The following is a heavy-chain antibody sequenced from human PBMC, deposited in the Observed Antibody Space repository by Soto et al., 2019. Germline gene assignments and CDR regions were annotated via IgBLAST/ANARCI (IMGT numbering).Heavy chain of an antibody. J-gene: IGHJ6*02. V-gene: IGHV3-30*03. CDR3: AIEEYDYYYGMEV. Sequence: PVGSLRLSCAASGFTFSTYGMHWVRQAPGKGPEWVAVISSDGSNKYYADSVKGRFTISRDNSKNTLYLQMNSLRAEDTAVYYCAIEEYDYYYGMEVWGQGTTVTV. CDR2: ISSDGSNK. D-gene: IGHD6-6*01. CDR1: GFTFSTYG.